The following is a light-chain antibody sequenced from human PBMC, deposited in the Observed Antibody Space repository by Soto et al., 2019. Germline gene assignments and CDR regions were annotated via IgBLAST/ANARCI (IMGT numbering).Light chain of an antibody. CDR3: FSYTSSGTYV. Sequence: QLVLTQPASVSGSPGQSITISCTGTGGDVGGYKYVSWYQQHPGKAPKLMIYEVSNRPSGVSNRFSGSKSGNTASLTISGLQAEDETDYYCFSYTSSGTYVFGTGTKLTVL. CDR1: GGDVGGYKY. V-gene: IGLV2-14*01. CDR2: EVS. J-gene: IGLJ1*01.